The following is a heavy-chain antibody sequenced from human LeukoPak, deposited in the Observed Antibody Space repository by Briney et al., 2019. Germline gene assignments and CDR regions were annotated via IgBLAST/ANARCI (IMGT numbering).Heavy chain of an antibody. V-gene: IGHV4-4*02. J-gene: IGHJ4*02. D-gene: IGHD5-24*01. CDR2: IYHSGST. CDR3: ARDEGWLQLLVY. Sequence: SETLSLTCAVSGGSISSSNWWRWVRQPPGKGLEWIGEIYHSGSTNYNPSLKSRVTISVDKSKNQFSLKLSSVTAADTAVYYCARDEGWLQLLVYWGQGTLVTVSS. CDR1: GGSISSSNW.